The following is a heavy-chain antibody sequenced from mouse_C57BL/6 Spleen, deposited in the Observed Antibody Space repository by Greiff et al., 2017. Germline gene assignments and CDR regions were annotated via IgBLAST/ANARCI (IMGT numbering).Heavy chain of an antibody. CDR2: INPSTGGT. CDR3: ARVGYAMDY. J-gene: IGHJ4*01. CDR1: GYSFTGYY. Sequence: VQLKESGPELVKPGASVKISCKASGYSFTGYYMNWVKQSPEKSLEWIGEINPSTGGTTYNQKFKAKATLTVDKSSSTAYMQLKSLTSEDSAVYYCARVGYAMDYWGQGTSVTVSS. V-gene: IGHV1-42*01.